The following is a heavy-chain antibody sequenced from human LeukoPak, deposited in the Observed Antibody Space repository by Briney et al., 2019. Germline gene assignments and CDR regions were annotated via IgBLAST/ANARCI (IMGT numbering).Heavy chain of an antibody. V-gene: IGHV4-30-4*08. CDR3: ARGGPLVGALDAFDI. D-gene: IGHD1-26*01. CDR2: IYYSGST. CDR1: GGSISSGDYY. Sequence: SQTLSLTCTVSGGSISSGDYYWSWIRQPPGKGLDWIGYIYYSGSTYYNPSLKSRVTISVDTSKNQFSLKLSSVTAADTAVYYCARGGPLVGALDAFDIWGQGTMVTVSS. J-gene: IGHJ3*02.